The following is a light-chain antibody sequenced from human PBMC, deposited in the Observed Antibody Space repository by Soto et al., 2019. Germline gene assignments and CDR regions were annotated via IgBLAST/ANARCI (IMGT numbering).Light chain of an antibody. J-gene: IGKJ1*01. V-gene: IGKV3-15*01. Sequence: EIVMTQSPATLSVSPGERATLSCRASQSVSSNLAWYQQKPGQAPRLLIYGASTRATGIPARFSGSGSGTEFTLTISSLQSEDFAFYYCQQYNNWPQWTFGPGTKVE. CDR2: GAS. CDR1: QSVSSN. CDR3: QQYNNWPQWT.